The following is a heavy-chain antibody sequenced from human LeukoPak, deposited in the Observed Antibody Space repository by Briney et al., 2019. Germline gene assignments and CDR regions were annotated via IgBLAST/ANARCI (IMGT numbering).Heavy chain of an antibody. CDR1: GFTFNSYW. J-gene: IGHJ4*02. CDR2: ISSSGSTI. V-gene: IGHV3-48*04. D-gene: IGHD2-15*01. Sequence: GGSLRLSCAASGFTFNSYWMSWVRQAPGKGLEWVSYISSSGSTIYYADSVKGRFTISRDNAKNSLYLQMNSLRAEDTAVYYCARERCSGGSCYGIDYWGQGTLVTVSS. CDR3: ARERCSGGSCYGIDY.